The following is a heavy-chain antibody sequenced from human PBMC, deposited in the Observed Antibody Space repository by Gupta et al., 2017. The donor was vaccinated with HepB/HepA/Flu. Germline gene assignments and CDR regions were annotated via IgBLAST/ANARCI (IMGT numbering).Heavy chain of an antibody. D-gene: IGHD3-22*01. CDR2: IIPIFGTA. J-gene: IGHJ6*03. V-gene: IGHV1-69*01. Sequence: QVQLVQSGAEVKKPGSSVKVSCKASGGTFSSYAISWVRQAPGQGLEWMGGIIPIFGTANYAQKFQGRVTITADESTSTAYMELSSLRSEDTAVYYCAREGGDYYDSSGYSLHYMDVWGKGTTVTVSS. CDR1: GGTFSSYA. CDR3: AREGGDYYDSSGYSLHYMDV.